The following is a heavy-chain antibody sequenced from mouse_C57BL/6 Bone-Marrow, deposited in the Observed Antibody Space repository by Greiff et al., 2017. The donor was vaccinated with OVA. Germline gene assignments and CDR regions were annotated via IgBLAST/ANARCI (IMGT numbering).Heavy chain of an antibody. CDR2: IDPSDSYT. D-gene: IGHD1-1*01. V-gene: IGHV1-59*01. J-gene: IGHJ1*03. Sequence: QVQLQQPGAELVRPGTSVKLSCKASGYTFTSYWMHWVKQRPGQGLEWIGVIDPSDSYTNYNQKFKGKATLTVDTSSSTAYMQLSSLTSEDSAVYYCARWDGSSLCDVVWGTGTTVTVSS. CDR1: GYTFTSYW. CDR3: ARWDGSSLCDVV.